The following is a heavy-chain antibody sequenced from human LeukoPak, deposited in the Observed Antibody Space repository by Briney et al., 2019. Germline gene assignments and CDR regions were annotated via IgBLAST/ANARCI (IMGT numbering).Heavy chain of an antibody. Sequence: SETLSLTCTVSGGSISTHYWSWIRQPPGKGLEWIGYVLDSERTKDNPSLKSRATLSADTSKNQFSLRLTSVTAADSAVYYCPTIKRGSIFGYFDFWGQGVLVTVSS. V-gene: IGHV4-59*11. CDR2: VLDSERT. CDR1: GGSISTHY. D-gene: IGHD5-18*01. CDR3: PTIKRGSIFGYFDF. J-gene: IGHJ4*02.